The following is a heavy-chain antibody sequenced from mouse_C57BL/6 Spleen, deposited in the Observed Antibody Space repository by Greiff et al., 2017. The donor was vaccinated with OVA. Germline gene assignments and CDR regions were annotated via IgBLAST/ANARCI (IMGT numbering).Heavy chain of an antibody. J-gene: IGHJ3*01. D-gene: IGHD2-1*01. Sequence: QVQLQQPGAELVRPGSSVKLSCKASGYTFTSYWMHWVKQRPIQGLEWIGNIDPSDSETHYNQKFKDKATLTVDKSSSTAYMQLSSLTSEDSAVYYCARSDYGNPVFAYWGKGTLVTVSA. CDR3: ARSDYGNPVFAY. CDR1: GYTFTSYW. CDR2: IDPSDSET. V-gene: IGHV1-52*01.